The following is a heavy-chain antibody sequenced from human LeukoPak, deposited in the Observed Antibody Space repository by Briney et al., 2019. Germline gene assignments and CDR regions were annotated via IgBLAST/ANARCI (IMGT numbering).Heavy chain of an antibody. CDR1: GFTFSSYS. V-gene: IGHV3-21*01. CDR2: ISSSSSYI. D-gene: IGHD3-22*01. J-gene: IGHJ3*02. CDR3: ATGSSGYGAFDI. Sequence: PGGSLRLSCAASGFTFSSYSMNWVRQAPGKGLEWVSSISSSSSYIYYADSVKGRFTISRDNAKNSLYLQMNSLRAEDTAVYYCATGSSGYGAFDIWGQGTMVTVSS.